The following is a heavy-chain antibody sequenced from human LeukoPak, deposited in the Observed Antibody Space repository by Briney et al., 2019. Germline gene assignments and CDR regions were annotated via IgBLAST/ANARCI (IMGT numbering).Heavy chain of an antibody. J-gene: IGHJ5*02. D-gene: IGHD6-6*01. CDR1: GGSISSGSYY. V-gene: IGHV4-61*02. Sequence: SETLSLTCAVSGGSISSGSYYWSWIRQPAGKGLEWIGRIHTSGSTNYNPSLKSRVTISVDTSKNQFSLKLSSVTAADTAVYYCARDRSSIAARIRWYNWFDPWGQGTLVTVSS. CDR3: ARDRSSIAARIRWYNWFDP. CDR2: IHTSGST.